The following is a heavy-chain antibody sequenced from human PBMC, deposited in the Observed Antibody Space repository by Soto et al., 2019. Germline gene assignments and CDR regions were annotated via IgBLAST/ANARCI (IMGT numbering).Heavy chain of an antibody. V-gene: IGHV3-15*01. CDR2: MKNNGAT. Sequence: GGSPRLCCVIAGVTCNNAGRNWVRQAPGKGLEWVGRMKNNGATDYAAPVRGRFTISRDDSRDTLYLQMNNLETEDTAVYYCTTDLSPPEGPSYPIDYWGQGTLVTVSS. CDR1: GVTCNNAG. J-gene: IGHJ4*02. D-gene: IGHD1-26*01. CDR3: TTDLSPPEGPSYPIDY.